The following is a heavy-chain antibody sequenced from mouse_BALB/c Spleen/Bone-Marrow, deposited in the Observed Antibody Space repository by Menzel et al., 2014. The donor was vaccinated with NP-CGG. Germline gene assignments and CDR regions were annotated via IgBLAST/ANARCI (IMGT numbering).Heavy chain of an antibody. CDR2: ISYSGIT. CDR3: ARRYYAMDY. V-gene: IGHV3-2*02. Sequence: EVQLQQSGPGLVKPSQSLSLTRTVAGYSITSDYAWNWIRQFPGNKLEWMGYISYSGITSYNPSLKSRISITRDTSKNQFFLQLNSVTTEDTATYYCARRYYAMDYWGQETSVTVSS. CDR1: GYSITSDYA. J-gene: IGHJ4*01.